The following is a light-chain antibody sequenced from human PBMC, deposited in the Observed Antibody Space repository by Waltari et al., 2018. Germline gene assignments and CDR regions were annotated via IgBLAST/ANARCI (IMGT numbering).Light chain of an antibody. CDR2: KAS. Sequence: DIQMTQSPSTLSASVGDRVTITCRASQSLSNWLAWYQQKPGKAPKVLTFKASTFKSGVPSRFSCSGSGTEFTLTISSLQPDDFATYYCQQYRNLWTFGQGTKVEIK. V-gene: IGKV1-5*03. CDR3: QQYRNLWT. J-gene: IGKJ1*01. CDR1: QSLSNW.